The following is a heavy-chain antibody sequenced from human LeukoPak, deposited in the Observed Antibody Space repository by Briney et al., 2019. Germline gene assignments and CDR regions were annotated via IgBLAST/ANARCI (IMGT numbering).Heavy chain of an antibody. V-gene: IGHV3-23*01. D-gene: IGHD2-15*01. Sequence: PGGSLRLSCAASGFTFSSYWMSWVRQAPGKGLEWVSAISGSGGSTYYADSVKGRFTISRDNSKNTLYLQMNSLRAEDTAVYYCAKEGAWYCSGGSCNNWFDPWGQGTLVTVSS. CDR3: AKEGAWYCSGGSCNNWFDP. J-gene: IGHJ5*02. CDR1: GFTFSSYW. CDR2: ISGSGGST.